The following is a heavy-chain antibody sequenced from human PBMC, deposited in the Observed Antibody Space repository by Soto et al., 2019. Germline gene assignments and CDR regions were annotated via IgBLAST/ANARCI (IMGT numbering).Heavy chain of an antibody. D-gene: IGHD6-19*01. CDR2: IRRKANSYTT. Sequence: VPLVESGGGLVQPGGSLRLSCAASGLIFSDYHMDWVRQAPGKGLEWVGRIRRKANSYTTEYAASEKGRFTISRDDSKNSLYLQMNSLKSEDTAVYYCAMLGGWSGGSSGMDVWGQGTTVTVSS. J-gene: IGHJ6*02. V-gene: IGHV3-72*01. CDR1: GLIFSDYH. CDR3: AMLGGWSGGSSGMDV.